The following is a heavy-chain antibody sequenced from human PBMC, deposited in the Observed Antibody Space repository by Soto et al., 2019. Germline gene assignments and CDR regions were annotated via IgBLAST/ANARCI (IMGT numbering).Heavy chain of an antibody. V-gene: IGHV3-30-3*01. CDR2: ISYDGSNK. CDR3: ARDRAAVPYYYYGMDV. Sequence: GSLRLSCAASGFTFSSYAMHWVRQAPGKGLEWVAVISYDGSNKYYADSVKGRFTISRDNSKNTLYLQMNSLRAEDTAVYYCARDRAAVPYYYYGMDVWGQGTTVTVSS. CDR1: GFTFSSYA. J-gene: IGHJ6*02. D-gene: IGHD6-13*01.